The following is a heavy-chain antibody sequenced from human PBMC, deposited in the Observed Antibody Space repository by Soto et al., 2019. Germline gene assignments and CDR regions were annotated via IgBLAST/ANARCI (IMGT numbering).Heavy chain of an antibody. D-gene: IGHD3-3*01. CDR2: INHSGST. CDR1: GGSFSGYY. V-gene: IGHV4-34*01. Sequence: QVQLQQWGAGLLKPSETLSLTCAVYGGSFSGYYWSWIRQPPGKGLEWIGEINHSGSTNYNPSLKSRVTISVDTSKNQFSLELSSVTAADTAVYYCARRAIFGGAFDIWGQGTMVTVSS. CDR3: ARRAIFGGAFDI. J-gene: IGHJ3*02.